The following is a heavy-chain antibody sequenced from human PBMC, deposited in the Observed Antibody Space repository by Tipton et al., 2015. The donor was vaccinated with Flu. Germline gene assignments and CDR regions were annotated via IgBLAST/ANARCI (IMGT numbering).Heavy chain of an antibody. Sequence: TLSLTCTVSGGSISSGSYYWGWIRQPPGKGLEWIGTIYYSGYTYYNPSLKSRVTISVDTSKNQFSLRLSSVTAADTAVYYCARLRRAAKSGRIDYWGQGTLVTVSS. V-gene: IGHV4-39*01. J-gene: IGHJ4*02. CDR2: IYYSGYT. CDR1: GGSISSGSYY. D-gene: IGHD1-26*01. CDR3: ARLRRAAKSGRIDY.